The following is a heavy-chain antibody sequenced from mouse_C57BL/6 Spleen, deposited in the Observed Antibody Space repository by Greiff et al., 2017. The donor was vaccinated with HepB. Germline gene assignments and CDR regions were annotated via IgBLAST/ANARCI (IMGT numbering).Heavy chain of an antibody. D-gene: IGHD3-2*02. CDR3: ARSGQVRLPFAY. V-gene: IGHV1-53*01. Sequence: QVQLQQPGTELVKPGASVKLSCKASGYTFTSYWMHWVKQRPGQGLEWIGNINPSNGGTNYNEKFKSKATLTVDKSSSTAYMQPSSLTSEDSAVYYCARSGQVRLPFAYWGQGTLVTVSA. J-gene: IGHJ3*01. CDR2: INPSNGGT. CDR1: GYTFTSYW.